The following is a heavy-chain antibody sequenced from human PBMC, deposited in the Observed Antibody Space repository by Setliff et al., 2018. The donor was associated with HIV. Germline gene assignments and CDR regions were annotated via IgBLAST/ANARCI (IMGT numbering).Heavy chain of an antibody. J-gene: IGHJ6*03. CDR2: IYSSGST. V-gene: IGHV4-61*02. CDR3: ARDRDIVVVPASPQGYYYYMDV. D-gene: IGHD2-2*01. Sequence: TLSLTCTVSGGSISSGNYYWSWTRQPAGKGLEWIGRIYSSGSTNYNPSLKSRVTISINTSKNQFSLKLSSVTAADTAVYYCARDRDIVVVPASPQGYYYYMDVWGKGTTVTVSS. CDR1: GGSISSGNYY.